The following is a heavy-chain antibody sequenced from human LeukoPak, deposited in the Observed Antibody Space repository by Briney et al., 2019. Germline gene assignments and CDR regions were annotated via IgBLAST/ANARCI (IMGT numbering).Heavy chain of an antibody. CDR1: GFTFSSYS. J-gene: IGHJ4*02. V-gene: IGHV3-21*01. D-gene: IGHD2-15*01. Sequence: TGGSLRLSCAASGFTFSSYSMNWVRQAPGKGLEWVSSISSSSSYIYYADSVKGRFTISRDNSKNTLYLQMNSLRAEDTAVYYCARDSVEANFDYWGQGTLVTVSS. CDR3: ARDSVEANFDY. CDR2: ISSSSSYI.